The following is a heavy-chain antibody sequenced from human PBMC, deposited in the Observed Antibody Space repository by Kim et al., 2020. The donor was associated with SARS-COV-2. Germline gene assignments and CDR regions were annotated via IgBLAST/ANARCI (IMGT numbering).Heavy chain of an antibody. CDR3: ASPTRSGYDPRSYYYYYMDV. CDR2: IIPILGIA. V-gene: IGHV1-69*04. D-gene: IGHD5-12*01. Sequence: SVKVSCKASGGTFSSYAISWVRQAPGQGLEWMGRIIPILGIANYAQKFQGRVTITADKSTSTAYMELSSLRSEDTAVYYCASPTRSGYDPRSYYYYYMDVCGKGTTVTVSS. CDR1: GGTFSSYA. J-gene: IGHJ6*03.